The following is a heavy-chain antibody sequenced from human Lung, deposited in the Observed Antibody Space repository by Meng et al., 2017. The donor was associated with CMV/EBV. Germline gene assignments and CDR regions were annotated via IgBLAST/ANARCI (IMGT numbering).Heavy chain of an antibody. CDR2: INPNSGAT. CDR1: GYTFTGYY. CDR3: ARDSRHCTSASCYSWYFDL. Sequence: QVQLVQFGAEVKKPGASGKFSCKASGYTFTGYYMHWVRQAPGQGLEWMGRINPNSGATEYAQNFQGRVTMTRDTSISTAYMELSRLRSDDTAVYYCARDSRHCTSASCYSWYFDLWGRGTLVTVSS. J-gene: IGHJ2*01. D-gene: IGHD2-2*02. V-gene: IGHV1-2*06.